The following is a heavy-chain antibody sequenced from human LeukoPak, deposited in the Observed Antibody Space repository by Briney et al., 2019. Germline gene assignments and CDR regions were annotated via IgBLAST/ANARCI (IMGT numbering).Heavy chain of an antibody. CDR3: VRDLGGRSGH. J-gene: IGHJ4*02. CDR2: INEDGSTT. V-gene: IGHV3-74*01. Sequence: PGGSLRLSCAASGFTFSSNWMHWVRQAPGKGLVWVSRINEDGSTTNYADSVKGRSTIFRDNAKNTLCLQMNSLRAEDTAEYYCVRDLGGRSGHWGQGTLVTVSS. CDR1: GFTFSSNW. D-gene: IGHD1-26*01.